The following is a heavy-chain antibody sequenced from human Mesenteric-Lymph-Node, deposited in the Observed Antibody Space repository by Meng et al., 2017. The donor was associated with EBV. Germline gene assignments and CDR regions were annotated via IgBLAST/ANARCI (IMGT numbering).Heavy chain of an antibody. Sequence: QVQLVQSGAEGKQPWGSVKASCKASGYTFINYGIIWVRQAPGQGLEWMGWISTYNDNTKYAQKFQGRVTLTTNTSTTTAYMELTTLTYDDTAVYYCARDLGYSGYDWGYWGQGTLVTVSS. CDR2: ISTYNDNT. D-gene: IGHD5-12*01. CDR1: GYTFINYG. CDR3: ARDLGYSGYDWGY. V-gene: IGHV1-18*01. J-gene: IGHJ4*02.